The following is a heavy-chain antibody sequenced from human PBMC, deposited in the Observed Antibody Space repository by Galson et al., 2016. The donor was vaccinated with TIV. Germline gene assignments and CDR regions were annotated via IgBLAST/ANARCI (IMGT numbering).Heavy chain of an antibody. Sequence: SVKVSCKASGYTFTSYPVHWVRQAPGQGLEWMGSINPTSGGTNYAQSFQGRVTITRDTSISTASMELSMLRSDDTATDYCARAATVVGDWYCDLWGRVTRVSVSS. V-gene: IGHV1-2*02. CDR1: GYTFTSYP. J-gene: IGHJ2*01. D-gene: IGHD4-23*01. CDR3: ARAATVVGDWYCDL. CDR2: INPTSGGT.